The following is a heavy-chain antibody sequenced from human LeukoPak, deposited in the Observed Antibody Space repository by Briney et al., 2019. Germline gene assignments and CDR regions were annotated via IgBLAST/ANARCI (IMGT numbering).Heavy chain of an antibody. CDR1: GYTFTGYY. J-gene: IGHJ4*02. D-gene: IGHD6-19*01. Sequence: ASVKVSCKASGYTFTGYYMHWVRQAPGQGLEWMGWINPNSGGTNYAQKFQGRVTMTRNTSISTAYMELSSLRSEDTAVYYCARGLYSSGWYYLYWGQGTLVTVSS. CDR3: ARGLYSSGWYYLY. CDR2: INPNSGGT. V-gene: IGHV1-2*02.